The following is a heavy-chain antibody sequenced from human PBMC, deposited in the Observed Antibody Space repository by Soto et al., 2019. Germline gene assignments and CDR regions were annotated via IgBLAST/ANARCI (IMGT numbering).Heavy chain of an antibody. CDR3: ARRARPDFYYMDV. Sequence: EVQLAESGGGLAQPGGSLRLSCAASGFTLSGYAMDWVRQAPGKGLEYVSGISSNGVGTYYAISVQGRFTISRDNSKNTVYLQMGSLRPEDRAVYYCARRARPDFYYMDVWGKGTTVTGSS. CDR2: ISSNGVGT. CDR1: GFTLSGYA. D-gene: IGHD6-6*01. J-gene: IGHJ6*03. V-gene: IGHV3-64*01.